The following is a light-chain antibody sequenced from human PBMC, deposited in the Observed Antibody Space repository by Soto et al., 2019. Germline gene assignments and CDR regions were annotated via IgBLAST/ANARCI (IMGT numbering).Light chain of an antibody. CDR1: SSDIGGSDY. V-gene: IGLV2-14*01. J-gene: IGLJ3*02. CDR3: SSYVTSGTLV. Sequence: QSALTQAASVSGSPGQSITISCTGTSSDIGGSDYVSWYQKHPGKAPKVIIYEVSDRPSGVSDRFSGSKSGNTASLTISGPQAEDEADYYCSSYVTSGTLVFGGGTKVTVL. CDR2: EVS.